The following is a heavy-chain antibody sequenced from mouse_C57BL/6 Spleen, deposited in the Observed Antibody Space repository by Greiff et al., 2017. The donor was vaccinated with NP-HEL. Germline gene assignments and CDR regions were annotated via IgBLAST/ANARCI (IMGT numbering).Heavy chain of an antibody. D-gene: IGHD3-2*02. J-gene: IGHJ4*01. CDR1: GFSLTSYG. CDR3: GTAQATGYAMDY. V-gene: IGHV2-2*01. Sequence: VKLVESGPGLVQPSQSLSITCTVSGFSLTSYGVHWVRQSPGKGLEWLGVIWSGGSTDYNAAFISRLSISKDNSKSQVFFKMNSLQADDTAIYYCGTAQATGYAMDYWGQGTSVTVSS. CDR2: IWSGGST.